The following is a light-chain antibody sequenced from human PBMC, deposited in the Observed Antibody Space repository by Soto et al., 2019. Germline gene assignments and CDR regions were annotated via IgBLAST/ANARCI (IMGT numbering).Light chain of an antibody. CDR3: QQYDNSHLT. J-gene: IGKJ4*01. CDR2: AIS. V-gene: IGKV3-20*01. CDR1: QSVNSKY. Sequence: EVVLTQSPGTLSLSPGERATLSCRASQSVNSKYLAWYQQKPGQAPRLLVYAISSRAAGIPDRFSGSGSGTDFTLTISRLEPEDLAVYYCQQYDNSHLTFGGGTKVEI.